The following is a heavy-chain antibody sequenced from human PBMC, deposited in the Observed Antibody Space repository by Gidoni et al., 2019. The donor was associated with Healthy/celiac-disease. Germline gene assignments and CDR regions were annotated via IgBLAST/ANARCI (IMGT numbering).Heavy chain of an antibody. CDR3: ARVSYDSSGYGAIITFDY. D-gene: IGHD3-22*01. Sequence: QVQLQESGPGLVKPSQTLSLTCTVSGGSISSGGYYWSWIRQHPGKGLEWIGYIYYSGSTYYNPSLKSRVTISVDTSKNQFSLKLSSVTAADTAVYYCARVSYDSSGYGAIITFDYWGQGTLVTVSS. V-gene: IGHV4-31*03. CDR1: GGSISSGGYY. J-gene: IGHJ4*02. CDR2: IYYSGST.